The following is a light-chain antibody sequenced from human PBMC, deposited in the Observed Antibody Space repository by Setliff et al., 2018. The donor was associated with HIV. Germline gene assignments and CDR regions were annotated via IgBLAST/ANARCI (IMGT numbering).Light chain of an antibody. CDR3: SSYRGGSTLFV. CDR1: RSDVGAYNY. V-gene: IGLV2-14*01. Sequence: QSVLPQPASVSGSPGQSITIACTGTRSDVGAYNYVSWYQQHPGKAPKLMIYEVSNRPSGVSNRFSGSKSGNTASLTISGLQAEDEADYFCSSYRGGSTLFVLGPGTKVTVL. CDR2: EVS. J-gene: IGLJ1*01.